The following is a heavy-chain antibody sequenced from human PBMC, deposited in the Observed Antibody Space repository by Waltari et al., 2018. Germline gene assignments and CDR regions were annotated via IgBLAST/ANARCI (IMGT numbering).Heavy chain of an antibody. D-gene: IGHD3-3*01. CDR3: AKSSFNYDFVMAT. J-gene: IGHJ5*02. Sequence: EVQLVESGGGLVQPGESLRLSCAVSGFPLNAFPMTWVRQVSGKGLEWVSSIRNSGDTPFYADSVRGRFTISKDISKNTLFLDMIGLRGEDTATYYCAKSSFNYDFVMATWGQGALVTVSS. CDR2: IRNSGDTP. V-gene: IGHV3-23*04. CDR1: GFPLNAFP.